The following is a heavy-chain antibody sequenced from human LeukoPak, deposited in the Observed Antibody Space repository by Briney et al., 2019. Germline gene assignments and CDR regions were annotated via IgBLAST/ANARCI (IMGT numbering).Heavy chain of an antibody. Sequence: QPGGSLRLSCAASGFTFRSYAMSWVRQAPGKGLEWVSTIHGSGGSTYYADSVKGRFTISRDNSKDTLYLQMNSLRAEDTAVYYCARDYYDSSGRFDYWGQGTLVTVSS. CDR2: IHGSGGST. CDR3: ARDYYDSSGRFDY. CDR1: GFTFRSYA. J-gene: IGHJ4*02. V-gene: IGHV3-23*01. D-gene: IGHD3-22*01.